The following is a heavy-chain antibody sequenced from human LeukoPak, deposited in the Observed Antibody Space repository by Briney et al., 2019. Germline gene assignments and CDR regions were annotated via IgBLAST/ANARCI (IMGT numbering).Heavy chain of an antibody. CDR1: GFTFSSYA. D-gene: IGHD2-2*01. CDR3: ARDPPDIVVVPAANYFHWFDP. Sequence: GRSLRLSCAASGFTFSSYAMHWVRQAPGKGLEWVAFISYDGSNKYYADSVKGRFTISRDNSKNTLYLQMNSLRAEDTAVYYCARDPPDIVVVPAANYFHWFDPWGQGTLVTVSS. V-gene: IGHV3-30-3*01. CDR2: ISYDGSNK. J-gene: IGHJ5*02.